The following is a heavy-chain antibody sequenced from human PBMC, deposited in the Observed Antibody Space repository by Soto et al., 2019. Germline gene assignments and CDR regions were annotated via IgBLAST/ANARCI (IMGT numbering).Heavy chain of an antibody. CDR1: GFTFSSYA. J-gene: IGHJ6*02. CDR3: ARDSMQEVVPHYYYYGMDV. D-gene: IGHD6-13*01. Sequence: GGSLRLSCAASGFTFSSYAMSWVRQAPGKGLEWVSAISGSGGSTYYADSVKGRFTISRDNAKNSLYLEMNSLRAEDTAVYYCARDSMQEVVPHYYYYGMDVWGQGTTVTVS. CDR2: ISGSGGST. V-gene: IGHV3-23*01.